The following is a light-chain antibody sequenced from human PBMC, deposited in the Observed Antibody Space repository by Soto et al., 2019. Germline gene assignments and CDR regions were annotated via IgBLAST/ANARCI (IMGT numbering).Light chain of an antibody. Sequence: QSALTQPSSVSGSPGQSVAISCTGTSSDVGGYNYVSWYQQHPGKAPKPMIYDVTQRPSGVPDRFSGSKSGNTASLTISGLQAEDEADYYCCSYAGSYVVFGGGTKLTVL. CDR1: SSDVGGYNY. CDR2: DVT. CDR3: CSYAGSYVV. V-gene: IGLV2-11*01. J-gene: IGLJ2*01.